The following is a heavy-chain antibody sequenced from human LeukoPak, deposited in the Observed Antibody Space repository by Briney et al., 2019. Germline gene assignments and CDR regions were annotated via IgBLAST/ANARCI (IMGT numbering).Heavy chain of an antibody. J-gene: IGHJ4*02. CDR1: GFTFSSYA. CDR3: ARGGDSTMGNPDYYFDY. Sequence: GGSLRLSCAASGFTFSSYAMHWVRQAPGKGLEWVAVISYDGSNKYYADSVKGRFTISRDNSKNTLYLQMNSLRAEDTAVYYCARGGDSTMGNPDYYFDYWGQGTLVTVSS. CDR2: ISYDGSNK. V-gene: IGHV3-30-3*01. D-gene: IGHD2-21*01.